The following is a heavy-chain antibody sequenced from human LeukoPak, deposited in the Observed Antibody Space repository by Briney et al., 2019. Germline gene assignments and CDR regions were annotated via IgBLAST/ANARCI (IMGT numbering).Heavy chain of an antibody. Sequence: GGSLRLSCAASGFTFSSYSMNWVRQAPGKGLEWVSSISSSSSYIYYADSVKGRFTISRDNSKNTLYLQMNSLRAEDTAVYYCAKRSYEYYFDYWGQGTLVTVSS. J-gene: IGHJ4*02. CDR1: GFTFSSYS. D-gene: IGHD5-18*01. CDR3: AKRSYEYYFDY. V-gene: IGHV3-21*01. CDR2: ISSSSSYI.